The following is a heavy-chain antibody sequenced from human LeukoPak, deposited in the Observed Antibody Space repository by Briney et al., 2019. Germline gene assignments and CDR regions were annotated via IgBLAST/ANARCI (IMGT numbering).Heavy chain of an antibody. Sequence: GGSLRLSCAASGFTFNSYWMSWVRQAPGKGLEWVSAISGSGGSTYYADSVKGRFTISRDNSKNTLYLQMNSLRAEDTAVYYCAKNRCSSTSCYSPIDAFFDYWGQGTLVTVSS. CDR1: GFTFNSYW. V-gene: IGHV3-23*01. D-gene: IGHD2-2*01. CDR2: ISGSGGST. CDR3: AKNRCSSTSCYSPIDAFFDY. J-gene: IGHJ4*02.